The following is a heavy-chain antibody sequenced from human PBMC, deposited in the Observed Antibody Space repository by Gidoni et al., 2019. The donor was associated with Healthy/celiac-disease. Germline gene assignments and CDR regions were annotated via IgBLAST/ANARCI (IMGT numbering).Heavy chain of an antibody. CDR2: IKSKTDGGTT. D-gene: IGHD1-26*01. J-gene: IGHJ4*02. Sequence: EVQLVESGGGLVKPGGSLRLSCAASGFTFSNAWMSWVRQAPGKGLEWVGRIKSKTDGGTTDYAAPVKGRFTISRDDSKNTLYLQMNSLKTEDTAVYYCTTDPQDWELPPDYWGQGTLVTVSS. CDR3: TTDPQDWELPPDY. V-gene: IGHV3-15*01. CDR1: GFTFSNAW.